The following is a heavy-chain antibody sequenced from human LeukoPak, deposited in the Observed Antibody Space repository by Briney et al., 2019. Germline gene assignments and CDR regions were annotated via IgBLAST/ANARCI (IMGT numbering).Heavy chain of an antibody. CDR1: GFRFETYW. D-gene: IGHD1-26*01. CDR3: ASIMRIDGGTGASDI. V-gene: IGHV3-7*01. Sequence: GGSLRLSCAASGFRFETYWMSWVRQAPGKGLEWVANIKQDESEKNYVRSVKGRFTISRANAKDSLYLQMNSLRVEDSAVYYRASIMRIDGGTGASDIWGQGTMVTVSS. CDR2: IKQDESEK. J-gene: IGHJ3*02.